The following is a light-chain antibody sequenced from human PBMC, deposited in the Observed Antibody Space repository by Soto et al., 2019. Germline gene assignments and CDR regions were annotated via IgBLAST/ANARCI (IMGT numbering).Light chain of an antibody. CDR1: QSISSY. J-gene: IGKJ2*01. Sequence: DIQMTQSPSSLSASVGDRVTITCRASQSISSYLNWYQQKPGKAPKLLIYAASSLQSGVPSRFSVSGSGTDFTLTIISLQPEDFATYYCQHSYSTPYTFSQGPKLEIK. V-gene: IGKV1-39*01. CDR3: QHSYSTPYT. CDR2: AAS.